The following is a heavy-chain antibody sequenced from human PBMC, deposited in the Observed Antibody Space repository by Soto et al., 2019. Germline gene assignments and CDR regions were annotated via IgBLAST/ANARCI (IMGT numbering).Heavy chain of an antibody. J-gene: IGHJ4*02. CDR2: INHSGST. CDR3: ARAADNGRLHIAAAGYFDY. V-gene: IGHV4-34*01. CDR1: GGSFSGYY. D-gene: IGHD6-13*01. Sequence: SETLSLTCAVYGGSFSGYYWSWIRQPPGKGLEWIGEINHSGSTNYNPSLKSRVTISVDTSKNQFSLKLSSVTAADTAVYYCARAADNGRLHIAAAGYFDYWGQGTLVTVSS.